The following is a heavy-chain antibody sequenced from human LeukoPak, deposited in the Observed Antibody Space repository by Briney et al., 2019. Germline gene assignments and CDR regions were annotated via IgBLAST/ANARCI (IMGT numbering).Heavy chain of an antibody. CDR1: GFTLSTYW. D-gene: IGHD6-19*01. Sequence: GGSLRLSCAASGFTLSTYWISWVRRAPGKGLEWVANIKEDGSEKYYVDSVKGRFTISRDNAKNSLYLQMNSLRVEDTAVYHCARARLAVSGNYFENWGQGTLVTVSS. CDR3: ARARLAVSGNYFEN. CDR2: IKEDGSEK. J-gene: IGHJ4*02. V-gene: IGHV3-7*04.